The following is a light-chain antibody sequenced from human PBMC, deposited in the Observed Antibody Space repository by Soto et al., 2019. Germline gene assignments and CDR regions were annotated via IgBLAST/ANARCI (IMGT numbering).Light chain of an antibody. Sequence: IQVAQSPPSLSASVGDTVTITCRASQDIRNDLGWYQQKPGRAPKLLIYGASNLQSGVPSRFSGSVSGTDFTLTISSLQPEDFATYYCLQDYNSPQAFGQGTKVDIK. CDR2: GAS. CDR1: QDIRND. J-gene: IGKJ1*01. V-gene: IGKV1-6*01. CDR3: LQDYNSPQA.